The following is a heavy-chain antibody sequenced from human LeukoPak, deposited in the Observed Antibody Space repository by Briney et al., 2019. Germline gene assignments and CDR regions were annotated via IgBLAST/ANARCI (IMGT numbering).Heavy chain of an antibody. CDR2: ISYDGSNK. CDR3: AKYGFSYCTGTSCIPH. V-gene: IGHV3-30*18. CDR1: GFTFSTYG. J-gene: IGHJ4*02. Sequence: HPGGSLRLSCAASGFTFSTYGMHWVRQAPGKGLEWVAVISYDGSNKYYADSVKGRFTISRDNSKNTLYLQMNSLRAEDTGVYYCAKYGFSYCTGTSCIPHWGQGTLVTVSS. D-gene: IGHD2-2*01.